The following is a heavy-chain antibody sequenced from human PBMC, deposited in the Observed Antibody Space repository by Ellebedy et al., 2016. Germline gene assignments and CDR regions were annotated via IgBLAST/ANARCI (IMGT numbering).Heavy chain of an antibody. CDR2: IYYSGST. D-gene: IGHD3-10*01. J-gene: IGHJ5*02. CDR3: ARSMVRVSWFDP. V-gene: IGHV4-59*01. CDR1: GGSISSYY. Sequence: SETLSLXXTVSGGSISSYYWSWIRQPPGKGLEWIGYIYYSGSTNYNPSLKSRVTISVDTSKNQFSLKLSSVTAADTAVYYCARSMVRVSWFDPWGQGTLVTVSS.